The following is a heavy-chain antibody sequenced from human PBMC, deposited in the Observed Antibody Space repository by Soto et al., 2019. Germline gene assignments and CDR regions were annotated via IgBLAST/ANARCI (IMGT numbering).Heavy chain of an antibody. CDR2: MNPNSGNT. CDR1: GYTFTSYD. D-gene: IGHD3-16*01. J-gene: IGHJ6*02. Sequence: VASVKVSCKASGYTFTSYDINWVRQATGQGLEWMGWMNPNSGNTGYAQKFQGRVTMTRNTSISTAYMELSSLRSEDTAVYYCAGGMMWGRNYYYGMDVWGQGTTVTVSS. V-gene: IGHV1-8*01. CDR3: AGGMMWGRNYYYGMDV.